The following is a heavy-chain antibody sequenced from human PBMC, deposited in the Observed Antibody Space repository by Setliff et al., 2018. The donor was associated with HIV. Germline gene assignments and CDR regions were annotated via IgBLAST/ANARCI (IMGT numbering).Heavy chain of an antibody. CDR2: IFYTGST. D-gene: IGHD5-12*01. CDR3: ATADYMYGRNIFDY. J-gene: IGHJ4*02. CDR1: GGSISSSTYY. V-gene: IGHV4-39*07. Sequence: SETLSLTCSVSGGSISSSTYYWGWIRQPPGKGLEWIGDIFYTGSTYYNPSLKSRVTISLDTSRSQFSLKLDSVNAADTAVYYCATADYMYGRNIFDYWDQGTLVTVSS.